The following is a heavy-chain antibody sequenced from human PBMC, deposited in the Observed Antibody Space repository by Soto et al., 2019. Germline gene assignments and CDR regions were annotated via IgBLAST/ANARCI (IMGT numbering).Heavy chain of an antibody. Sequence: GGALRLSCAASGFPFRSYCMHWGRPAPGKGLEWVAVISYDGSNKYYADSVKGRFTISRDNSKNTLYLQMNSLRAEDTAVYYCAKDYYDFWSGDMDVWGQGTTVTVSS. J-gene: IGHJ6*02. CDR2: ISYDGSNK. CDR3: AKDYYDFWSGDMDV. D-gene: IGHD3-3*01. V-gene: IGHV3-30*18. CDR1: GFPFRSYC.